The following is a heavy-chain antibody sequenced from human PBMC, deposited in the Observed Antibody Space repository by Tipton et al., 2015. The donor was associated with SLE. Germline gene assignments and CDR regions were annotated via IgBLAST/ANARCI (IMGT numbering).Heavy chain of an antibody. J-gene: IGHJ4*02. CDR2: INHSGST. Sequence: LSLTCTVSGGSISSGGYYWRWIRQPPGKGLEGIGEINHSGSTNYNPSLKSRVTISVDTSKNQFSLRLTSVTAADTAVYYCARGITVAGAGGFDYWGQGTLVTVSS. CDR3: ARGITVAGAGGFDY. D-gene: IGHD6-19*01. CDR1: GGSISSGGYY. V-gene: IGHV4-39*07.